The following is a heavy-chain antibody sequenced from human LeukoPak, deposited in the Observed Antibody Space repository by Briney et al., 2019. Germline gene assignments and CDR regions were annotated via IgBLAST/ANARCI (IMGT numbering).Heavy chain of an antibody. V-gene: IGHV3-7*01. J-gene: IGHJ4*02. D-gene: IGHD3-3*01. Sequence: GGSLRLSCAASGFTFSSYWMSWVRQAPGKGLEWVANIKQDGSEKYYVDSVKGRFTISRDNAKNSLYLQMNSLRAEDTAVYYCARPGVEDYDFWSGQYYFDYWGQGTLVTVSS. CDR1: GFTFSSYW. CDR2: IKQDGSEK. CDR3: ARPGVEDYDFWSGQYYFDY.